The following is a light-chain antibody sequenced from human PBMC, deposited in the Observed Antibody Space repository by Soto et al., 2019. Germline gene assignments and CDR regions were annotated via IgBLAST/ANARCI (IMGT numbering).Light chain of an antibody. CDR1: QIVSSSY. CDR2: GAS. V-gene: IGKV3-20*01. J-gene: IGKJ1*01. Sequence: EVVMTQSPATLSVSPGERATLSCRASQIVSSSYLAWYQQKPGQAPRRLMYGASNRATGIPDRFSGGGSGTDFTLTISRLEPEDFATYYCQHYNSYSEAFGQGTKVDIK. CDR3: QHYNSYSEA.